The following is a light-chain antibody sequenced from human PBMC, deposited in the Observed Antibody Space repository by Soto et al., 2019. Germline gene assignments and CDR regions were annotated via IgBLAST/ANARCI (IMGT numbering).Light chain of an antibody. J-gene: IGKJ1*01. Sequence: MVLTQSPGTLSLSPGERATLSCRASQSVSSSYLAWYQQKPGQAPRLLIYGASSRATGIPDRFSGSGSGTDFTLTISRLEPEDFAVYYCQQYGSSPPVTFGQGTKVDI. V-gene: IGKV3-20*01. CDR2: GAS. CDR1: QSVSSSY. CDR3: QQYGSSPPVT.